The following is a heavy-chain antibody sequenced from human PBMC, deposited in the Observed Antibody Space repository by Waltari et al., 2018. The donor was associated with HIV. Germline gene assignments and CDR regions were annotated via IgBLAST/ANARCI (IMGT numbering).Heavy chain of an antibody. CDR1: GYTFTGYY. D-gene: IGHD3-22*01. V-gene: IGHV1-2*06. J-gene: IGHJ3*02. CDR3: ARATPDYYDSSGYPI. Sequence: QVQLGQSGAEVKQPGASVKVSCKASGYTFTGYYMHWVRQAPGQGLEWMGRINPNSGGTNYAQKFQGRVTMTRDTSISTGYMELSRLRSDDTAVYYCARATPDYYDSSGYPIWGQGTMVTFSS. CDR2: INPNSGGT.